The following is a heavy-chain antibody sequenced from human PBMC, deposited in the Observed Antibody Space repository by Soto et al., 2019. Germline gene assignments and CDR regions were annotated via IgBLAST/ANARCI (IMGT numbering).Heavy chain of an antibody. Sequence: AGGSLRLSCAASGFTFSSYWMHWVRQAPGKGLVWISRIREDGSGANYADSVEGRFTISRDNAENMLYLQMNSLRAEDTAVYYCASSHYYGDYAWGQGTLVAVSS. D-gene: IGHD4-17*01. V-gene: IGHV3-74*01. CDR1: GFTFSSYW. J-gene: IGHJ4*02. CDR3: ASSHYYGDYA. CDR2: IREDGSGA.